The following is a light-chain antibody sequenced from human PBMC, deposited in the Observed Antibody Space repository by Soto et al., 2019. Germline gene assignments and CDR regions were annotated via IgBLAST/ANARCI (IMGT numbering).Light chain of an antibody. J-gene: IGKJ1*01. Sequence: EIVLTQSPATLSLSPGERATLSCRASQSVSSYLAWYQQKPGQAPRLLMYEASNRATGIPARFRGGGSGTDFTLTISSLEPEDFAVYYCQQRSDWPWTFGQGTKVEIK. V-gene: IGKV3-11*01. CDR1: QSVSSY. CDR2: EAS. CDR3: QQRSDWPWT.